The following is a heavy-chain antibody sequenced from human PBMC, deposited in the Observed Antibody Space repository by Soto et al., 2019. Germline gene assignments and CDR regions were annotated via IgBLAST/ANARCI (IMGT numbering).Heavy chain of an antibody. D-gene: IGHD4-17*01. J-gene: IGHJ6*02. Sequence: GGSLRLSCAASGFTFSSYTMNWVRQAPGRGLEWVSSIGTSSSYIYYADSVKGRFTISRDNAKNSLFLQMNSLRADDTAVYYCARNSVRDYLYYYYGMDVWGQGTTVTVSS. CDR2: IGTSSSYI. V-gene: IGHV3-21*01. CDR3: ARNSVRDYLYYYYGMDV. CDR1: GFTFSSYT.